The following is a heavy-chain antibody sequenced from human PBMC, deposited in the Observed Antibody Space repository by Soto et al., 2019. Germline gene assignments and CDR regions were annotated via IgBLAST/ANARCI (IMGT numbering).Heavy chain of an antibody. D-gene: IGHD5-18*01. V-gene: IGHV3-48*02. CDR3: ARDQLQLWLEANYYYGMDV. CDR1: GFTFSSYS. Sequence: EVQLVESGGGLVQPGGSLRLSCAASGFTFSSYSMNWVRQAPGKGLEWVSYISSSSSTIYYADSVKGRFTISRDNAKNSLYLQMNRLRDENTAVYYCARDQLQLWLEANYYYGMDVWGLGTTVTVSS. J-gene: IGHJ6*02. CDR2: ISSSSSTI.